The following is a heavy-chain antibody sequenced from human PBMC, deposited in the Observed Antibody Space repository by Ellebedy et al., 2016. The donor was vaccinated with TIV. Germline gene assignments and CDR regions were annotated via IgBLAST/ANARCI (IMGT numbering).Heavy chain of an antibody. J-gene: IGHJ5*02. CDR3: ARDLPECSGGSCNYGWFDP. V-gene: IGHV1-3*04. Sequence: AASVKVSCKASGYTFTSYAMHWVRQAPGQRLEWMGRINTGNGDPKYSQKFQGRVTITRDTSANTAYMELSSLGSEDTAVYYCARDLPECSGGSCNYGWFDPWGQGTLVTVSS. CDR2: INTGNGDP. D-gene: IGHD2-15*01. CDR1: GYTFTSYA.